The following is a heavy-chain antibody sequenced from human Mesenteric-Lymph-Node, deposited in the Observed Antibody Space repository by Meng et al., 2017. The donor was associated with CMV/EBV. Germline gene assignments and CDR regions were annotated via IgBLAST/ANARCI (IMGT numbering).Heavy chain of an antibody. J-gene: IGHJ3*02. Sequence: GESLKISCAASGFTFRSYSMYWVRQPPGKGLEWVAVISYDAIYQFYADSVTGRITVSRDNSRDTVYLQMNSLRTEDTAVYYCARPSVGGFFLGNSFDIWGQGTMVTVSS. CDR2: ISYDAIYQ. V-gene: IGHV3-30-3*01. D-gene: IGHD3-16*01. CDR3: ARPSVGGFFLGNSFDI. CDR1: GFTFRSYS.